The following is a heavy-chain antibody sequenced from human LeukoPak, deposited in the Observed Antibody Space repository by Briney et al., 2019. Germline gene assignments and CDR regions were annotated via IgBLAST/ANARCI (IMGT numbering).Heavy chain of an antibody. V-gene: IGHV1-18*04. CDR1: GYTCTIYC. J-gene: IGHJ6*04. CDR3: ARMPGYPGMGTDV. CDR2: SSAYNGNT. D-gene: IGHD5-18*01. Sequence: ASLKVSSKAPGYTCTIYCIGWVRRAPGQWREWILWSSAYNGNTNYAQTLQGRLTMTTDTSTSTAYMEMRSLRSDDTAVYYCARMPGYPGMGTDVWGKGTPVTVSS.